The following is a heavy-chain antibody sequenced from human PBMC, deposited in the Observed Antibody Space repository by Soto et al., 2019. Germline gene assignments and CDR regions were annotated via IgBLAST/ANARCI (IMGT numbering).Heavy chain of an antibody. Sequence: QVQLVESGGGVVQPGRSLRLSCAASGFTFSSYGMPWVRQAPGKGLEWVAVISYDGSNKYYADSVKGRFTISRDNSKNTLYLQMNSLRAEDTAVYYCANTDYYGSGSRFDYWGQGTLVTVSS. CDR1: GFTFSSYG. D-gene: IGHD3-10*01. CDR2: ISYDGSNK. CDR3: ANTDYYGSGSRFDY. J-gene: IGHJ4*02. V-gene: IGHV3-30*18.